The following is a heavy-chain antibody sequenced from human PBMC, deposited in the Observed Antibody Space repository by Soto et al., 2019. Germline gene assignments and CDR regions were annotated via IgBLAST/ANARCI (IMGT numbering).Heavy chain of an antibody. CDR1: GGTFGNTA. J-gene: IGHJ5*02. V-gene: IGHV1-69*12. CDR2: IVPLFGTA. D-gene: IGHD3-3*01. CDR3: ARDGDPGYSFWSGPLGGGRFDP. Sequence: QVQLVQSGAAVKEPGSSVNVSCKTSGGTFGNTAVTWVRQVPGQGLEWIGGIVPLFGTANYAQKFRGRVMITADESTXTXXXDXXSLRSDDTAIYYCARDGDPGYSFWSGPLGGGRFDPWGQGTLVTVSS.